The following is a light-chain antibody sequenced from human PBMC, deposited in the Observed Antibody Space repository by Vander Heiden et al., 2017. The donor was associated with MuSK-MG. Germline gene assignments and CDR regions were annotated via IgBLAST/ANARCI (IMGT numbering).Light chain of an antibody. J-gene: IGKJ1*01. V-gene: IGKV1-6*01. CDR2: AAS. Sequence: IQMTQSPSSLSASVGDRITITCRASQGIRDDVGWYQQKPGKAPKLLLYAASSLERGVPSTFSGRGSRTDFTLTISSLQPEDFATYYCRQDDNFPRTFGQGTKVEIK. CDR3: RQDDNFPRT. CDR1: QGIRDD.